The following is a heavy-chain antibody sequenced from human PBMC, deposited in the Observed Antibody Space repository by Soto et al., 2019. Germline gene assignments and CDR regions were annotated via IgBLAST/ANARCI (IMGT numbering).Heavy chain of an antibody. Sequence: EVQLVESGGGLVEPGGSLGLSCATSGFTFSTGTMTWVRQAPGKGLEWVSSISATGTYTFYADSLKGRFTISRDNARNSLFLQMNSLRVEDTALYYCTTEYNSRQDLNHWGQGALVTVSS. V-gene: IGHV3-21*01. J-gene: IGHJ5*02. CDR3: TTEYNSRQDLNH. D-gene: IGHD6-6*01. CDR1: GFTFSTGT. CDR2: ISATGTYT.